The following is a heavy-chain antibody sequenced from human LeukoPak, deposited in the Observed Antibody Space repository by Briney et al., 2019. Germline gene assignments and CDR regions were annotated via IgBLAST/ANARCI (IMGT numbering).Heavy chain of an antibody. CDR1: GGSISSYY. V-gene: IGHV4-39*07. J-gene: IGHJ4*02. CDR2: IYHSGST. D-gene: IGHD6-19*01. Sequence: SETLSLTCTVSGGSISSYYWGWIRQPPGKGLEWIGSIYHSGSTYYNPSLKSRVTISVDTSKNQFSLKLSSVTAADTAVYYCAGIAVAGTYYWGQGTLVTVSS. CDR3: AGIAVAGTYY.